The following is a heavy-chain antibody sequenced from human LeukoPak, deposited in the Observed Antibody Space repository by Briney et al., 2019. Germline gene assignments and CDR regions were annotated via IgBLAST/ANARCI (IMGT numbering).Heavy chain of an antibody. Sequence: GGSLRLSCAASGFTFSSYAMSWVRQAPGKGLEWVSGISGSGYSTYSADSVKGRFTVSRDNSKNTLYLQMNSLRAEDTAVYYCASGGYGDNYYYYGMDVWGQGTTVTVSS. D-gene: IGHD4-17*01. V-gene: IGHV3-23*01. J-gene: IGHJ6*02. CDR3: ASGGYGDNYYYYGMDV. CDR1: GFTFSSYA. CDR2: ISGSGYST.